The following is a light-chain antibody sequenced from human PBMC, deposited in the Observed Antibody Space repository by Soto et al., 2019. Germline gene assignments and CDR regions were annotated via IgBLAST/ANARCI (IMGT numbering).Light chain of an antibody. CDR3: QQYKGYPWT. V-gene: IGKV1-5*03. CDR1: QSISSW. CDR2: KAS. J-gene: IGKJ1*01. Sequence: DIQMTQSPSTLSASVGDRVTITCRASQSISSWLAWYQQKPGKAPKLLISKASSLESGVPSRFSGSGSGTEFTLTISRLQPGDFATYYCQQYKGYPWTFGQGTKVDIK.